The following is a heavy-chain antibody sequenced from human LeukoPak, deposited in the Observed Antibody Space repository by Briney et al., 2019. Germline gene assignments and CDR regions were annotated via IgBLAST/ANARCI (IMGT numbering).Heavy chain of an antibody. J-gene: IGHJ4*02. Sequence: GGSLRLSCVASGFTFKNYWMSWVRQAPGKGLEWVANIEADDTEKYYVDSVKGRFTVSRDNARNSLYLQMSSLRVEDTAVYYCARDPAAWDYWGQGTLVAVSS. V-gene: IGHV3-7*04. D-gene: IGHD6-13*01. CDR1: GFTFKNYW. CDR2: IEADDTEK. CDR3: ARDPAAWDY.